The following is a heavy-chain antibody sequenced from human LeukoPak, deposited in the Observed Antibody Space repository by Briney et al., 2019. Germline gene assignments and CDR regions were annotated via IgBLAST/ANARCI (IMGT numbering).Heavy chain of an antibody. CDR1: GFAFSSYW. CDR2: IKEDGSEK. Sequence: SGGSLRLSCAASGFAFSSYWMSWVRQAPGKGLEWVANIKEDGSEKYYVDSVKGRFPISRDNAKNSLYLQMNSLGAEDTAVYYCARDPEDNWNDNDCWGQGTLVTVSS. D-gene: IGHD1-20*01. CDR3: ARDPEDNWNDNDC. J-gene: IGHJ4*02. V-gene: IGHV3-7*01.